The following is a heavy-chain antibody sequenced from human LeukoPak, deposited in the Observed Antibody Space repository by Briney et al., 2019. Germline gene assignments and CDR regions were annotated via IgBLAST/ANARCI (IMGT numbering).Heavy chain of an antibody. V-gene: IGHV3-64D*06. Sequence: GGSLRLSCSASGFTFSNYGMHWVRQAPGKGLEYVSAITNNGGDVNYADSVKGRFTISRDNSKNTVFLQMSALRGEDTAVYFCVRRSTSGWCGDYWGQGALVTVPS. J-gene: IGHJ4*02. CDR2: ITNNGGDV. CDR1: GFTFSNYG. CDR3: VRRSTSGWCGDY. D-gene: IGHD6-19*01.